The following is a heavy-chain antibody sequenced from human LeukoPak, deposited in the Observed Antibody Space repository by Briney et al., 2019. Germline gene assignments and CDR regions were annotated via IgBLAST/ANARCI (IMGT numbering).Heavy chain of an antibody. Sequence: PSETLSLTCTVSGGSISSYYWSWIRQPPGKGLEYIGYIYYSGTTYYNPSLKSRVTISVDRSKNQFSLKLTSVTAADTAVYYCARINSGWYLDYWGQGTLVTVSS. V-gene: IGHV4-59*01. CDR1: GGSISSYY. J-gene: IGHJ4*02. CDR3: ARINSGWYLDY. D-gene: IGHD6-19*01. CDR2: IYYSGTT.